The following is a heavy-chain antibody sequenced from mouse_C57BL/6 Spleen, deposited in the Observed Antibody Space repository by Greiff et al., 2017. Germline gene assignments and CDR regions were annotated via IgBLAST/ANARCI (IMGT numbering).Heavy chain of an antibody. J-gene: IGHJ2*01. D-gene: IGHD4-1*01. CDR2: IDPETGGT. CDR3: TRWDHGGTGY. CDR1: GYTFTDYE. Sequence: QVHVKQSGAELVRPGASVTLSCKASGYTFTDYEMHWVKQTPVHGLEWIGAIDPETGGTAYNQKFKGKAILTADKSSSTAYMGLRSLTSEDSAVYYCTRWDHGGTGYWGQGTTLTVSS. V-gene: IGHV1-15*01.